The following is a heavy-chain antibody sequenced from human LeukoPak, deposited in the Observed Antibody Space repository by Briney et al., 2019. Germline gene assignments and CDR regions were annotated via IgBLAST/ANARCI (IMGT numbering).Heavy chain of an antibody. CDR3: ARARYCSSTSCYLDY. CDR1: GYTFTDYY. D-gene: IGHD2-2*01. CDR2: INPNSGGT. V-gene: IGHV1-2*02. Sequence: ASVKVSCKASGYTFTDYYMHWVRQAPGQGLEWMGWINPNSGGTNYAQKFQGRVTMTRDTSISTAYMELSRLRSDDTAVYYCARARYCSSTSCYLDYWGQGTLVTVSS. J-gene: IGHJ4*02.